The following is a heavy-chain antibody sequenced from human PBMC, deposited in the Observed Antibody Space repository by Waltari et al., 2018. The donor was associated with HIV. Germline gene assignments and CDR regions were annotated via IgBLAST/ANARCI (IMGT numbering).Heavy chain of an antibody. V-gene: IGHV3-7*04. CDR1: GFTFSSYW. J-gene: IGHJ4*02. Sequence: EVQLVESGGGLVQPGGSLRLSCAASGFTFSSYWMSWVRQAPGKGLEGVANIKQDGSEKYYVDSVNGRFTISRDNAENSLYLQMNSLRAEDTAVYDCARGGFYGSGSKVNWGQGTLVTVSS. CDR3: ARGGFYGSGSKVN. CDR2: IKQDGSEK. D-gene: IGHD3-10*01.